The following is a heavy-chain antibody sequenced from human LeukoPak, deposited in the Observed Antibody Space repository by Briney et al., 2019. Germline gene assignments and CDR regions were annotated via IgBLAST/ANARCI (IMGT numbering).Heavy chain of an antibody. CDR3: AFSTYYYDSSGYYYPPDAFDI. J-gene: IGHJ3*02. V-gene: IGHV1-18*01. Sequence: ASVKVSCKASGYTFTSYGISWVRQAPGQGLEWMGWISAYNGNTNYAQKLQGRVTMTTDTSTSTAHMELRSLRSDDTAVYYCAFSTYYYDSSGYYYPPDAFDIWGQGTMVTVSS. CDR1: GYTFTSYG. D-gene: IGHD3-22*01. CDR2: ISAYNGNT.